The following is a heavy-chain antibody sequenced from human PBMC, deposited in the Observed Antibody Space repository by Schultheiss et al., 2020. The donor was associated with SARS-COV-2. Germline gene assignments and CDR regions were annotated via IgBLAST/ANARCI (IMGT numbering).Heavy chain of an antibody. J-gene: IGHJ6*02. V-gene: IGHV4-34*01. CDR1: GGSFSGYY. CDR3: ARDPGSRNYYGMDV. CDR2: INHSGST. Sequence: SETLSLTCAVYGGSFSGYYWSWIRQPPGKGLEWIGEINHSGSTNYNPSLKSRVTISVDTSKNQFSLKLSSVTAADTAVYYCARDPGSRNYYGMDVWGQGTTVTVSS.